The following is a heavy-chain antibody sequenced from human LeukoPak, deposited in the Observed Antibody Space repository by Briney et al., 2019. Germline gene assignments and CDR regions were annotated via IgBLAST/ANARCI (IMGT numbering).Heavy chain of an antibody. CDR1: GFTFSDYY. J-gene: IGHJ4*02. CDR3: ARGPYSSNWYVDY. V-gene: IGHV3-11*06. Sequence: GGSLRLSCAASGFTFSDYYMSWIRQAPGKGLEWVSDISSTSIYTNYADSVKGRFTISRDSAKNSLYLQMNSLRAEDTAVYYCARGPYSSNWYVDYWGQGTLVTVAS. D-gene: IGHD6-13*01. CDR2: ISSTSIYT.